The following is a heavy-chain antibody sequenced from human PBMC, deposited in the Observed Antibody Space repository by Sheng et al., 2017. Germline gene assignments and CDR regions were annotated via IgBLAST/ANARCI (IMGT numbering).Heavy chain of an antibody. CDR1: GGSFSGYY. J-gene: IGHJ3*02. D-gene: IGHD2-21*01. Sequence: QVQLQQWGAGLLKPSETLSLTCAVYGGSFSGYYWSWIRQPPGKELEWIGEINHSGSTNYNPSLKSRVTISVDTSKNQFSLKLSSVTAADTAVYYCARRRRIVVVIAIGAFDIWGQGDNGHRLF. CDR2: INHSGST. CDR3: ARRRRIVVVIAIGAFDI. V-gene: IGHV4-34*01.